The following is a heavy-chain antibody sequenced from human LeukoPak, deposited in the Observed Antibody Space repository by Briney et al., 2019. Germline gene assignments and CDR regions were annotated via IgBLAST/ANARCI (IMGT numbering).Heavy chain of an antibody. D-gene: IGHD3-10*01. CDR2: INWNGGST. V-gene: IGHV3-20*01. J-gene: IGHJ4*02. CDR1: GFIFDDYG. Sequence: GGSLRLSCAASGFIFDDYGMSWVRQAPGKGLEWVSGINWNGGSTGYADSVKGRFTISRDNAKNSLYLQMNSLRAEDTALYHCARDGPVGELPDWGQGTLVTVSS. CDR3: ARDGPVGELPD.